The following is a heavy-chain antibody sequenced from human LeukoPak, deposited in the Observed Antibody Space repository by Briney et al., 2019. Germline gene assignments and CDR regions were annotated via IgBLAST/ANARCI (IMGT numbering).Heavy chain of an antibody. CDR1: GGSISSSSYY. J-gene: IGHJ4*02. V-gene: IGHV4-61*05. Sequence: SETLSLTCTVSGGSISSSSYYWGWIRQPPGKGLEWIGYIYYSGSTNYNPSLKSRVTISEDTSKNQFSLKLSSVTAADTAVYYCARQSSGWYVGVDYWGQGTLVTVSS. D-gene: IGHD6-19*01. CDR2: IYYSGST. CDR3: ARQSSGWYVGVDY.